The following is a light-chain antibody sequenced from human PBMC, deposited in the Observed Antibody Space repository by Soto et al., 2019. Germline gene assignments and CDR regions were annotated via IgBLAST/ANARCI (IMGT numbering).Light chain of an antibody. J-gene: IGLJ1*01. CDR2: ANS. V-gene: IGLV3-21*02. Sequence: SYELTQPPSVSVAPGQTARITCGGSNIGSKSVHWYQQKPGQAPMMVVCANSDRPSGIPDRFSGSNSANTVTLTISRVEAGDEADYYCHVWDSGSAHHAFGTGTKVTVL. CDR1: NIGSKS. CDR3: HVWDSGSAHHA.